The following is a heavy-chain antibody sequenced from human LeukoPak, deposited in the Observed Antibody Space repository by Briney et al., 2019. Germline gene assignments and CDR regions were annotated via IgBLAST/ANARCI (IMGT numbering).Heavy chain of an antibody. Sequence: GGSLRLSCAASGFTVSGYEMNWVRQAPGKGLEWVSCISSSSYIYYADSVKGRFTISRDNAKNSLYLQMNSLRAEDTAVYYCARGWRGNFDYWGQGTLVTVSS. CDR3: ARGWRGNFDY. V-gene: IGHV3-69-1*01. J-gene: IGHJ4*02. CDR1: GFTVSGYE. CDR2: ISSSSYI. D-gene: IGHD2/OR15-2a*01.